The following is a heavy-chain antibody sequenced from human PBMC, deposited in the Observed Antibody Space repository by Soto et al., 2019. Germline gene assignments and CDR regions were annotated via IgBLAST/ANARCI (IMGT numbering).Heavy chain of an antibody. CDR2: IYHSGST. CDR1: GGSISSSNW. D-gene: IGHD1-26*01. CDR3: ARVSGSYYYGMDV. Sequence: QVQLQESGPGLVKPSGTLSLTCAVSGGSISSSNWWSWVRQPPGKGLEWIGEIYHSGSTNYNPSLKSRVTISVHKSKNQFSLKPSSVTAADTAVYYCARVSGSYYYGMDVWGQGTTVTVSS. J-gene: IGHJ6*02. V-gene: IGHV4-4*02.